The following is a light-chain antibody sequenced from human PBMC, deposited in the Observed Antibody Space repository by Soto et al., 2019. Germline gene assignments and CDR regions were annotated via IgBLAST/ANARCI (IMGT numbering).Light chain of an antibody. CDR1: SSNIGAGYD. CDR3: QSYDSSLSGSEV. CDR2: GNG. J-gene: IGLJ1*01. V-gene: IGLV1-40*01. Sequence: QSVLTQPPSVSGAPGQRVTISCTGSSSNIGAGYDVHWYQQLPGTAPKLLMYGNGNRPSGVPDRFSGSKSGTSASQAITGLQAEDEADYYCQSYDSSLSGSEVFGTGTKLTVL.